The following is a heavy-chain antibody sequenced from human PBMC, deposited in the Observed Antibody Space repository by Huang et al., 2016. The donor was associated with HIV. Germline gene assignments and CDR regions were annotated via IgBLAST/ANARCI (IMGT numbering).Heavy chain of an antibody. CDR3: AKGRTQSRKNCGVDCLVAE. D-gene: IGHD2-21*02. Sequence: QVQLVQSGAEVKKPGASVKVSCKTSGYPFKNHNINWVRQANGQGLEWMGWMNPYTGNSGVGEKFQDRVTTSINSSINTAYMELSGLLSEDTATYYCAKGRTQSRKNCGVDCLVAEWGQGTLVTVSS. V-gene: IGHV1-8*01. CDR2: MNPYTGNS. CDR1: GYPFKNHN. J-gene: IGHJ4*02.